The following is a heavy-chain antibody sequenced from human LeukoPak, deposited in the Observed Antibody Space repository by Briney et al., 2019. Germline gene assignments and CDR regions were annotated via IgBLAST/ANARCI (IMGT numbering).Heavy chain of an antibody. CDR3: AREQTTGFDQ. J-gene: IGHJ4*02. CDR1: GGPINNYF. CDR2: IYSSGST. D-gene: IGHD4-17*01. Sequence: SETLSLTRTVSGGPINNYFWSWIRQPAGKGLEWMGRIYSSGSTSYNPSLKNRLTISLDKTENQVSLKLTSVTAADTAMYVCAREQTTGFDQWGQGTLVTVSS. V-gene: IGHV4-4*07.